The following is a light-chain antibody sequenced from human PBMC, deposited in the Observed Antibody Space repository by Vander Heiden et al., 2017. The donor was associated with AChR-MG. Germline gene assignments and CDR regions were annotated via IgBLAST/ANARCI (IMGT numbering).Light chain of an antibody. CDR3: QKDNSALWT. J-gene: IGKJ1*01. CDR2: AAS. CDR1: EAFGNY. V-gene: IGKV1-27*01. Sequence: IQMTQSPSSLSASVGDRVTITCRASEAFGNYLAWYQQKPGKVPKLLINAASTLQSGVPSRFSGSNSGTDFTLTISSLQPEDVATYYCQKDNSALWTFGQRTKVEIK.